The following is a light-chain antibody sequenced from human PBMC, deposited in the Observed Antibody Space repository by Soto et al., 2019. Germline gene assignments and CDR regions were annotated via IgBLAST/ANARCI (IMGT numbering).Light chain of an antibody. CDR3: QQYHDWPPLT. CDR1: QCISSN. CDR2: SAS. V-gene: IGKV3-15*01. Sequence: EIVMTQSPATLSVSPGQRVTLSCRASQCISSNLAWYQQKPGQPPRLLFYSASARATGTSARFSASGSGTEFSLTISSLQSEDVAIYYCQQYHDWPPLTFGGGTKIQIK. J-gene: IGKJ4*01.